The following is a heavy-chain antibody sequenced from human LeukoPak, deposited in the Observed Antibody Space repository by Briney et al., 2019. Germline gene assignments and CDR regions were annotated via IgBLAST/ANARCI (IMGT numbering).Heavy chain of an antibody. V-gene: IGHV4-59*12. CDR1: GASISNYY. CDR2: VSYSGRT. J-gene: IGHJ4*02. D-gene: IGHD3-22*01. Sequence: SETLSLTCTVSGASISNYYWSWIRQPPGKGLECIGYVSYSGRTNHNPSLKSRVTISADTSKNQFSLTLSSVTAADTAVYYCARGPLLDYDGGGYYYFDYWGQGTLVTVSS. CDR3: ARGPLLDYDGGGYYYFDY.